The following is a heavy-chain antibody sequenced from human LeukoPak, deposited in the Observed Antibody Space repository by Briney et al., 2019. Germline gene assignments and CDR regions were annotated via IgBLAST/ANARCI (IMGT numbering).Heavy chain of an antibody. Sequence: PGGSLRLSCAASGFSLNNYAISWVRQAPGKGLEWVSAISASGGTYYTDSVKGRFTISSDNSKNTLFLQMNSLRAEDTAIYYCAKAVGSSGYFSRDAFDIWGQGTMVTVSS. CDR3: AKAVGSSGYFSRDAFDI. V-gene: IGHV3-23*01. J-gene: IGHJ3*02. CDR2: ISASGGT. D-gene: IGHD3-22*01. CDR1: GFSLNNYA.